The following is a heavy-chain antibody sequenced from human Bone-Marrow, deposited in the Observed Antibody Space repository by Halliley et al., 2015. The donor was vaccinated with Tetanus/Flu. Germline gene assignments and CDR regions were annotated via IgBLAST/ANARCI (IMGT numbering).Heavy chain of an antibody. J-gene: IGHJ4*02. D-gene: IGHD5-12*01. V-gene: IGHV4-31*02. CDR2: IYVRGIP. CDR3: AMGTSGYGDYFDN. Sequence: WVGYIYVRGIPCYNPSLGGRVSISVDPSKAQFSRKLTSMTAADTAVYYCAMGTSGYGDYFDNWGLGTLVTVSS.